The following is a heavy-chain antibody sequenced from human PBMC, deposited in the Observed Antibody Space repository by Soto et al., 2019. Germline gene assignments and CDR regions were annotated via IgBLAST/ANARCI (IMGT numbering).Heavy chain of an antibody. V-gene: IGHV4-59*01. Sequence: SETLSLTCSVSGGSISSYYWSWIRQPPGKGLEWIGYIYYSGSTNYNPSLKSRVTISVDTSKNQFSLKLSSVTAADTAVYYCARAPTYSSSSYYYYYGMDVWGQGTTVTVSS. CDR1: GGSISSYY. CDR3: ARAPTYSSSSYYYYYGMDV. J-gene: IGHJ6*02. D-gene: IGHD6-6*01. CDR2: IYYSGST.